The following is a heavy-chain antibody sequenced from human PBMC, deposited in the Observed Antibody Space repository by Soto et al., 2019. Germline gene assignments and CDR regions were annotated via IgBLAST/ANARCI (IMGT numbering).Heavy chain of an antibody. V-gene: IGHV6-1*01. D-gene: IGHD1-26*01. CDR3: ARGGSRDNIFGLYSGRYHIDY. J-gene: IGHJ4*02. CDR1: GDSVSSNSAA. CDR2: TYYRSKWYN. Sequence: TLSLTCAISGDSVSSNSAAWNWIRQSPSRGLEWLGRTYYRSKWYNDYAVSVKSRITINPDTSKNQFSLQLNSVTPEDTAVYYCARGGSRDNIFGLYSGRYHIDYWGQGTLVTVSS.